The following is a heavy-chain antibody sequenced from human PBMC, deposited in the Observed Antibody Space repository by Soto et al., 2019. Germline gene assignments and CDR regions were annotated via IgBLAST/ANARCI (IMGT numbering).Heavy chain of an antibody. CDR2: IYSGGST. V-gene: IGHV3-66*01. CDR1: GFTVSSNY. Sequence: PGGSLRLSCAASGFTVSSNYMSWVRQAPGKGLEWVSVIYSGGSTYYADSVKGRFTISRDNSKNTLYLQMNSLRAEDTAVYYCARVGRYSGYDFQYYFDYWGQGTLVTVSS. CDR3: ARVGRYSGYDFQYYFDY. J-gene: IGHJ4*02. D-gene: IGHD5-12*01.